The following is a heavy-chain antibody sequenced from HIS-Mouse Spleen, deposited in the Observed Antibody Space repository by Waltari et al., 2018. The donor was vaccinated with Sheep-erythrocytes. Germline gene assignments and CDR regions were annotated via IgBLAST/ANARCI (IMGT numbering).Heavy chain of an antibody. D-gene: IGHD6-19*01. CDR2: SNPTSGGT. J-gene: IGHJ5*02. CDR3: ARDLQDSSGWWFDP. V-gene: IGHV1-2*02. CDR1: GYTFTGYY. Sequence: QVQLVQSGAEVKKPGASVKVSCKASGYTFTGYYSHWVRQAPGQGVEWIGWSNPTSGGTNYALRFQGRVTMTRDPSIGTAYMELSRLRSDDTAVYYCARDLQDSSGWWFDPWGQGTLVTVSS.